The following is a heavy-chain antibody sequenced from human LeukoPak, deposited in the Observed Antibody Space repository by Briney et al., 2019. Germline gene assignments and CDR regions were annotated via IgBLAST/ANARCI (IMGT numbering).Heavy chain of an antibody. CDR2: IIPIFGTA. CDR1: GGTFSSYA. D-gene: IGHD2-15*01. Sequence: SVKVSCKASGGTFSSYAISWVRQAPGQGLEWMGGIIPIFGTANYAHKFQGRVTITADKSTSTAYMELSSLRSEDTAVYYCARDLNPSGYCSGGSCRRGAFDIWGQGTMVTVSS. CDR3: ARDLNPSGYCSGGSCRRGAFDI. V-gene: IGHV1-69*06. J-gene: IGHJ3*02.